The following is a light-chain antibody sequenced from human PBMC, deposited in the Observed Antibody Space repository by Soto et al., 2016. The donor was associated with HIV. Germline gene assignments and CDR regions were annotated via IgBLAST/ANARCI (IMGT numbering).Light chain of an antibody. CDR1: DLGARY. CDR3: QAWDSRSLVV. Sequence: SYDLIQPPSVSVSPGQTVSITCSGDDLGARYVCWYQHKPGQSPRLVIYQDNKRPSGIPERFSGSNSGNTATLITRETQATDEADYYCQAWDSRSLVVFGRRTKLTVL. V-gene: IGLV3-1*01. CDR2: QDN. J-gene: IGLJ3*02.